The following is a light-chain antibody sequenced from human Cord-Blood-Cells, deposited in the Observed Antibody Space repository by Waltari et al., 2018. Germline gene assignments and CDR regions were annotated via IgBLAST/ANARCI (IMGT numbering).Light chain of an antibody. Sequence: DIQMTQSPSSLSASVGDRVTITCRASQSISSYLNWKQQKPGKAPKLLVYAACSLQSGVPSRFSGSGSETDFTLTISSLQPEDFATYYCQQSYSTPRTFGPGTKVDIK. CDR2: AAC. V-gene: IGKV1-39*01. CDR1: QSISSY. CDR3: QQSYSTPRT. J-gene: IGKJ3*01.